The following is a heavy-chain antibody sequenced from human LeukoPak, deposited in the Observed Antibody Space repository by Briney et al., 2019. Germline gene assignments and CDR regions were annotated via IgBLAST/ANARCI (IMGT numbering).Heavy chain of an antibody. D-gene: IGHD6-19*01. CDR3: ARGFMSIAVADGDY. J-gene: IGHJ4*02. V-gene: IGHV1-46*01. Sequence: ASVKVSCKASGYTFTSYYMHWVRQAPGQGLEWMGIIDPRGGSTSYARKFQGRVTMTSDTSTSTVYMELSSLGSEDTAVYYCARGFMSIAVADGDYWGQGTLVTVSS. CDR1: GYTFTSYY. CDR2: IDPRGGST.